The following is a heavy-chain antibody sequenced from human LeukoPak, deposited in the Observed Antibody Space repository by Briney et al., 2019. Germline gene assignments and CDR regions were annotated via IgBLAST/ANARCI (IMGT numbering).Heavy chain of an antibody. J-gene: IGHJ4*02. CDR1: GFTFSSYA. Sequence: GGSLRLSCAASGFTFSSYAMSWVRQAPGKGLEWVSRINTDGSSTSYADSVKGRFTIPRDNAKNTLYLQMNSLRAEDTAVYYCARVSSSSWWALDYWGQGTLVTVSS. D-gene: IGHD6-13*01. V-gene: IGHV3-74*01. CDR3: ARVSSSSWWALDY. CDR2: INTDGSST.